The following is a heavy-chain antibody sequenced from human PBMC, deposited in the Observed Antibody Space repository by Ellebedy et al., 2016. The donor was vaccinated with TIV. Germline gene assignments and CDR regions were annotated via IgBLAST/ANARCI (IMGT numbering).Heavy chain of an antibody. Sequence: MPSETLSLTCTVSGDSISAYYWNWIRQSPGKGLEWIACISYSGSTNYTPSLRSRVTISLDTSKKQFSLRLASVTAADMAVYYCARSLSLGGYYAWFDPWGQGTLVTVSS. CDR2: ISYSGST. CDR3: ARSLSLGGYYAWFDP. D-gene: IGHD3-3*01. V-gene: IGHV4-59*01. J-gene: IGHJ5*02. CDR1: GDSISAYY.